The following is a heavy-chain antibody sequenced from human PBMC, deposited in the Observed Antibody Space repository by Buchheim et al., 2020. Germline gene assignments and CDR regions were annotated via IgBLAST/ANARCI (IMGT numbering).Heavy chain of an antibody. V-gene: IGHV3-7*01. CDR3: GKDPYSYGQEDFNY. J-gene: IGHJ4*02. Sequence: EVQLVESGGDLIQPGGSLRLSCAASGFTFSNYWMSWVRQAPGKGLEWVANVKQDGSEKYYVDSVKGRFTISRDNAKNSLYLQMNSLRVEDTAVYYCGKDPYSYGQEDFNYLGQGT. D-gene: IGHD5-18*01. CDR2: VKQDGSEK. CDR1: GFTFSNYW.